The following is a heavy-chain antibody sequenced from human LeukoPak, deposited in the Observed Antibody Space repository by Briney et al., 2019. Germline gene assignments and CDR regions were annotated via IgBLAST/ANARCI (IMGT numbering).Heavy chain of an antibody. D-gene: IGHD6-19*01. CDR2: ISYSGST. V-gene: IGHV4-59*01. CDR3: AREAGTHFDY. CDR1: GGSISSYY. Sequence: PSETLSLTCTVSGGSISSYYWSWIRQPPGKGLEWIGYISYSGSTNYNPSLKSRVTISVDTSKNPFSLKLSSVTAADTAVYYCAREAGTHFDYWGQGTLVTVSS. J-gene: IGHJ4*02.